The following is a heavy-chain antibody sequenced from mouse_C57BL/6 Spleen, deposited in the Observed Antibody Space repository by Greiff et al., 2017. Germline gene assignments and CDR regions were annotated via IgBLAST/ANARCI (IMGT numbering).Heavy chain of an antibody. CDR2: IDPSDSET. V-gene: IGHV1-52*01. J-gene: IGHJ2*01. CDR3: ARSIMTTVLEDYFDD. Sequence: QVQLQQPGAELVRPGSSVKLSCKASGYTFTSYWMHWVKQRPIQGLEWIGNIDPSDSETHYNQKFKDKATLTVDKSYSTAYMQLSSLTSEDSAVYYCARSIMTTVLEDYFDDWGQGTTLTVSS. CDR1: GYTFTSYW. D-gene: IGHD1-1*01.